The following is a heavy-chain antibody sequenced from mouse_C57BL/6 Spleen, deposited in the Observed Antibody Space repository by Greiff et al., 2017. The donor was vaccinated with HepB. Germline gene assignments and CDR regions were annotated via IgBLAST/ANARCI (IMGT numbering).Heavy chain of an antibody. CDR2: ISSGGSYT. CDR1: GFTFSSYG. D-gene: IGHD3-2*02. CDR3: ARLQLRPPYFDY. V-gene: IGHV5-6*01. J-gene: IGHJ2*01. Sequence: EVKLVESGGDLVKPGGSLKLSCAASGFTFSSYGMSWVRQTPDKRLEWVATISSGGSYTYYPDSVKGRFTISRDNAKNTLYLQMSSLKSEDTAMYYCARLQLRPPYFDYWGQGTTLTVSS.